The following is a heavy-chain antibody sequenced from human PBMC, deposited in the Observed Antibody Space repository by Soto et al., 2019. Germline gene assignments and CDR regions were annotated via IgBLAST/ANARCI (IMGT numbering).Heavy chain of an antibody. CDR3: ARVERGTATTVVDAFDI. J-gene: IGHJ3*02. CDR2: MSHSGGT. Sequence: QVQLQQWGAGLLKPSETLSLTCAVYGGFVSSGSYYWSWIRQPPGKGLEWIGEMSHSGGTHFNPSLKSRVTIGVDTSKNQFSLMMSSVTAADTALYYCARVERGTATTVVDAFDIWGPGTMVTVSS. CDR1: GGFVSSGSYY. V-gene: IGHV4-34*01. D-gene: IGHD1-1*01.